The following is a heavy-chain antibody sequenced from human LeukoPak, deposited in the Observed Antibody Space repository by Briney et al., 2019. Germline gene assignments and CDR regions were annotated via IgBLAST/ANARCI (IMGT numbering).Heavy chain of an antibody. J-gene: IGHJ4*02. Sequence: PGGSLRLSCAASGFTFSSYAMSWVRQAPGKGLDWVSAISGSGGSTYYADSVKGRFTISRDNSKNTLYLQMNSLRAEDTAVYYCAKARYDSSGQLAYWGQGTLVTVSS. D-gene: IGHD3-22*01. CDR3: AKARYDSSGQLAY. V-gene: IGHV3-23*01. CDR1: GFTFSSYA. CDR2: ISGSGGST.